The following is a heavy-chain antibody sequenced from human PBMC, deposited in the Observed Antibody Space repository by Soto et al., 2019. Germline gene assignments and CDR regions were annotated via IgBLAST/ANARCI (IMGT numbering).Heavy chain of an antibody. D-gene: IGHD4-17*01. CDR2: ISTFKCDT. Sequence: QVQLVQSGAEVKKPGASVKVSCQASGYTFTRYGISWVRQAPGQGLEWMGWISTFKCDTHYAQKLQGRVTMTTDTSTSTAYMELRSLRSDDTAVYYCARAYGDYYFDYWGQGTLVTVSS. CDR3: ARAYGDYYFDY. V-gene: IGHV1-18*01. J-gene: IGHJ4*02. CDR1: GYTFTRYG.